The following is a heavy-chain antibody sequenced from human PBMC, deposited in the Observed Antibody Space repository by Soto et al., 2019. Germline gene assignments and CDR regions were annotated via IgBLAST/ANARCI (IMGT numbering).Heavy chain of an antibody. Sequence: PGGSLRLSCAASGFTFSSYWMSWVRQAPGKGLEWVANIKQDGSEKYYVDSVKGRFTISRDNAKNSLYLQMNSLRAEDTAVYYCARDYDFWSGFVLYWGQGTLVTVSS. CDR3: ARDYDFWSGFVLY. J-gene: IGHJ4*02. CDR2: IKQDGSEK. CDR1: GFTFSSYW. V-gene: IGHV3-7*05. D-gene: IGHD3-3*01.